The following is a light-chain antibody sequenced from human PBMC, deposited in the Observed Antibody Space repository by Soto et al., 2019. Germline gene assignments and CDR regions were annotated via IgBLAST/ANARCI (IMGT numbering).Light chain of an antibody. CDR3: QQYGSSGT. Sequence: EIALTRSPGTLSLSPGERASLSCRASQSISSSYLAWYQQKPGQAPRLLIHGVSTRATGIPDRFSGSGSGTDFTLTISRLEPEDFAVYYCQQYGSSGTFGQGTKV. CDR1: QSISSSY. CDR2: GVS. J-gene: IGKJ1*01. V-gene: IGKV3-20*01.